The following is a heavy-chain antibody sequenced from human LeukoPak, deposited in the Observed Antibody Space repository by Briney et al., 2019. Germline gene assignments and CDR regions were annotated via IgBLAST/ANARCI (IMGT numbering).Heavy chain of an antibody. D-gene: IGHD5-12*01. CDR3: ATSSGYGSDAFDI. J-gene: IGHJ3*02. V-gene: IGHV3-48*02. CDR2: IAIGSSPV. CDR1: GFTFSTSG. Sequence: PGGSLRLSCAASGFTFSTSGMNWVRQAPGRGLEWVSYIAIGSSPVYYADSVKGRFTSSRDNAKNSLYLQMNSLRDEDTAVYYCATSSGYGSDAFDIWGQGTMVTVSS.